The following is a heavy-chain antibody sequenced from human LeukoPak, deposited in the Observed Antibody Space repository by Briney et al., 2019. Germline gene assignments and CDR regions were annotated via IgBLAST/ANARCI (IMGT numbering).Heavy chain of an antibody. CDR3: ARGSSAYYDFWSGYYRVKPTEFDP. CDR1: GYTFTSYG. V-gene: IGHV1-18*01. J-gene: IGHJ5*02. D-gene: IGHD3-3*01. CDR2: ISAYNGNT. Sequence: GASVKVSCKASGYTFTSYGISWVRQAPGQGLEWMGWISAYNGNTNYAQKFQGRVTITRNTSISTAYMELSSLRSEDTAVYYCARGSSAYYDFWSGYYRVKPTEFDPWGQGTLVTVSS.